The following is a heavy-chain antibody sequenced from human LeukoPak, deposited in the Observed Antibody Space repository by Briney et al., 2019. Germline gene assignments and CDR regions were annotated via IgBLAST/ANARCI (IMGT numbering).Heavy chain of an antibody. V-gene: IGHV3-7*01. J-gene: IGHJ6*04. Sequence: GGSLRLSCAASGFIFSSYWMSWVRQAPGKGLEWVAIIKQDGSEKYYVDSVKGRFTISRDNAKNSLYLQMNSLRAEDTAVYYYAELAITMIGGVWGKGTTVTISS. CDR3: AELAITMIGGV. CDR1: GFIFSSYW. CDR2: IKQDGSEK. D-gene: IGHD3-10*02.